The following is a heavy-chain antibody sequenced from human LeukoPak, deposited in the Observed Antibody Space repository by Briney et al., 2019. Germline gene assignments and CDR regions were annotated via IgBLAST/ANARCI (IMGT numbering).Heavy chain of an antibody. J-gene: IGHJ5*02. CDR2: ISSSGSTI. Sequence: GGSLRLSCAASGFTFSDYYKSWIRQAPGKGLEWVSYISSSGSTIYYADSVKGRFTISRDNAKNSLYLQMNSLRAEDTAVYYCARDTYSRTPNWFDPWGQGTLVTVSS. CDR1: GFTFSDYY. V-gene: IGHV3-11*01. CDR3: ARDTYSRTPNWFDP. D-gene: IGHD6-13*01.